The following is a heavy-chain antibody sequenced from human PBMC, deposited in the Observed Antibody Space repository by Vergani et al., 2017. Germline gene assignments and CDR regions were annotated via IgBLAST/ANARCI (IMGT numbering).Heavy chain of an antibody. Sequence: QVQLQESGPGLVKPSETLSLTCTVSGGSISSYYWSWIRQPPGKGLEWIGYIYYSGSTYYNPSLKSRVTISVDTSKNQFSLKLSSVTAADTAVYYCARDHPPPSIYYDYVWGSYRYQGLWFDPWGQGTLVTVSS. D-gene: IGHD3-16*02. V-gene: IGHV4-59*12. J-gene: IGHJ5*02. CDR1: GGSISSYY. CDR3: ARDHPPPSIYYDYVWGSYRYQGLWFDP. CDR2: IYYSGST.